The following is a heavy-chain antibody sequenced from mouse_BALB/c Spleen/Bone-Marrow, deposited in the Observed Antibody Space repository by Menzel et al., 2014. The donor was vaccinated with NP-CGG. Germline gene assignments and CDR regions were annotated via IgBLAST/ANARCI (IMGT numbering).Heavy chain of an antibody. J-gene: IGHJ2*01. CDR1: GYTFTSYW. CDR2: IYPGDGDT. CDR3: ARGFPFDY. Sequence: QVQLKESGAELARPGASVKLSCKASGYTFTSYWMQWVKQRPGQGLEWIGAIYPGDGDTRYTQKFKGKATLTADKSSSTAYMQRSSLASEDSAVYYCARGFPFDYWGQGTTLTVSS. V-gene: IGHV1-87*01.